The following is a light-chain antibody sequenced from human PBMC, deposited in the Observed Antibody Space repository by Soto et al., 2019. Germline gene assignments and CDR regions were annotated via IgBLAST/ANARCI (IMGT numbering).Light chain of an antibody. V-gene: IGKV1-12*01. CDR2: AAS. CDR3: QQANSFPLT. CDR1: QGIRNW. J-gene: IGKJ4*01. Sequence: DIHMTQSPSSVSASVGDRVTITCRASQGIRNWLAWYQQKPGTVPRLLIYAASGLQTGVPSRFSGSGSGTDFTLTISNLQPEDFATYYCQQANSFPLTFGGGTKVEI.